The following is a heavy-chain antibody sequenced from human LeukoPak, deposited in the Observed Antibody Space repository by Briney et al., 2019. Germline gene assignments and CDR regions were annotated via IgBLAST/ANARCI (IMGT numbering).Heavy chain of an antibody. Sequence: SETLSLTCAVYGGSFSAYYWSWIRQPPGKRLEWIGQINRYGSANYNPSLKSRVAISLDTSKNQFSLKLSSVTAADTAVYYCARDLPYSPHDSWGQGTLVTVSS. J-gene: IGHJ4*02. CDR2: INRYGSA. D-gene: IGHD4-11*01. CDR1: GGSFSAYY. CDR3: ARDLPYSPHDS. V-gene: IGHV4-34*01.